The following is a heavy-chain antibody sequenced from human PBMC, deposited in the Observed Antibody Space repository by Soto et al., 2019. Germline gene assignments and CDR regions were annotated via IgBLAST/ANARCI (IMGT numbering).Heavy chain of an antibody. CDR2: TYHSGNP. J-gene: IGHJ6*02. CDR3: ARDLWGYCGTDCYPLDV. CDR1: GDTISTGGYS. D-gene: IGHD2-21*02. V-gene: IGHV4-30-2*01. Sequence: TLSLTCGVSGDTISTGGYSWAWIRQPPGKALEWIGHTYHSGNPYYNPSLKSRVIISVDRSKNQFSLKVSSVTAADTAVYYCARDLWGYCGTDCYPLDVRGQGTTVTVSS.